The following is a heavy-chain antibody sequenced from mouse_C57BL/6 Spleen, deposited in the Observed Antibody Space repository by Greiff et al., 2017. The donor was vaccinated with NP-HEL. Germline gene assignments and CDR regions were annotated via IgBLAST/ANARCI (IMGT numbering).Heavy chain of an antibody. V-gene: IGHV1-82*01. CDR2: IYPGDGDT. CDR3: AREGGSSYGYAMDY. Sequence: VQLVESGPELVKPGATVKISCKASGYAFSSSWMNWVKQRPGKGLEWIGRIYPGDGDTNYNGKFKGKATLTADKSSSTAYMQLSSLTSEDSAVYFCAREGGSSYGYAMDYWGQGTSVTVSS. J-gene: IGHJ4*01. CDR1: GYAFSSSW. D-gene: IGHD1-1*01.